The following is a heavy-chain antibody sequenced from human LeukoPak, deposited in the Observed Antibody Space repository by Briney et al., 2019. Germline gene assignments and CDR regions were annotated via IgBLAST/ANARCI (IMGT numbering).Heavy chain of an antibody. CDR1: GGSISSSSYY. V-gene: IGHV4-39*01. D-gene: IGHD5-18*01. CDR3: ARSGIGYSYGYGFDY. Sequence: PSETLSLTCTVSGGSISSSSYYWGWICQPPGKGLEWIGSIYYSGSTYYNPSLKSRVTISVDTSKNQFSLKLSSVTAADTAVYYCARSGIGYSYGYGFDYWGQGTLVTVSS. CDR2: IYYSGST. J-gene: IGHJ4*02.